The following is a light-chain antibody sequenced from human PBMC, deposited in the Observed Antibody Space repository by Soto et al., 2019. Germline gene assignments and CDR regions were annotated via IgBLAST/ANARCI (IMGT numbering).Light chain of an antibody. CDR1: SSDVGGYDY. J-gene: IGLJ3*02. CDR2: DVT. CDR3: CSYAGTYTWV. V-gene: IGLV2-11*01. Sequence: QSALAQPRSVSGSPGQSLTISCTGTSSDVGGYDYVSWYQQHPDRAPKLMIYDVTQRPSGVSNRFSGSKSGNTASLTISGLQAEDEGDYYCCSYAGTYTWVFGGGTKVTVL.